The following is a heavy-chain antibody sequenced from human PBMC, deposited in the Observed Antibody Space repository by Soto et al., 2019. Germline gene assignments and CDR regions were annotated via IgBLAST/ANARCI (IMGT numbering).Heavy chain of an antibody. Sequence: ASVKVSCKASGYTLANYGIHWMRQAPGQRLEWMGWINAANGNTKYSQNFQRSATSTRATSASTPYMELRSLRPEVTAVYYCARGEPRYYFAYWGQGTLVTVSS. V-gene: IGHV1-3*01. CDR3: ARGEPRYYFAY. CDR2: INAANGNT. J-gene: IGHJ4*02. D-gene: IGHD1-1*01. CDR1: GYTLANYG.